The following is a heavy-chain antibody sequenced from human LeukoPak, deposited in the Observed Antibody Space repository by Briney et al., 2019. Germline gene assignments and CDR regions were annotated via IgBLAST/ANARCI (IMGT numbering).Heavy chain of an antibody. Sequence: SETLSLTCTVSGGSISSGDYYWSWIRQTPGKGLEWIGYIYYSGSTYYNPSLKSRVTISVDTSKNQFSLKLNSVTAADTAVYYCARRGYSYGQYYFDYWGQGTLVTVSS. D-gene: IGHD5-18*01. CDR3: ARRGYSYGQYYFDY. CDR2: IYYSGST. J-gene: IGHJ4*02. V-gene: IGHV4-30-4*01. CDR1: GGSISSGDYY.